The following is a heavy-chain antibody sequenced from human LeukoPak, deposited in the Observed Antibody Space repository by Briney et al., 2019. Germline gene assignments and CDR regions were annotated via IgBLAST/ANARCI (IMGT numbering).Heavy chain of an antibody. CDR2: IDRSGATI. Sequence: GGSLRLSCSTSGFTFSNYEMNWVRQAPGKGLEWVSYIDRSGATIYYADSVKGRFTISRDNAKNSPYLQMNSLRAEDTAVYYCASPEEYWGQGTLVTVSS. V-gene: IGHV3-48*03. J-gene: IGHJ4*02. CDR1: GFTFSNYE. CDR3: ASPEEY.